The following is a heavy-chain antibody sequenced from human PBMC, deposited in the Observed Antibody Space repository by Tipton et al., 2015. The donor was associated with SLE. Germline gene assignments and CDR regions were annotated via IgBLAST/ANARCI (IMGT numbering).Heavy chain of an antibody. Sequence: TLSLTCTVSGGSISSSSYYWAWIRQPPGKGLEWIGSIYYSGSTYYNPSLKSRVTISVDTSKNQFSLKLSSVTAADTAVYYCARESKKYPWFDPWGQGTLVTVSS. D-gene: IGHD4-11*01. CDR2: IYYSGST. CDR3: ARESKKYPWFDP. J-gene: IGHJ5*02. V-gene: IGHV4-39*07. CDR1: GGSISSSSYY.